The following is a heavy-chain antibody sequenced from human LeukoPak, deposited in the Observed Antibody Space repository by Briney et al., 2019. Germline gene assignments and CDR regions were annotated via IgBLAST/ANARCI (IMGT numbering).Heavy chain of an antibody. D-gene: IGHD3-3*01. CDR1: GCTFSSYY. CDR3: ARTPDFWSGYYTVGWFDP. J-gene: IGHJ5*02. Sequence: SETLSLTCTASGCTFSSYYRSWVRQPPGKGLEWIRRIYTSGSTNYNPSLKSRVTMSVDTSKNQFSLKLSSVTAADTAVYYCARTPDFWSGYYTVGWFDPWGQGTLVTVSS. V-gene: IGHV4-4*07. CDR2: IYTSGST.